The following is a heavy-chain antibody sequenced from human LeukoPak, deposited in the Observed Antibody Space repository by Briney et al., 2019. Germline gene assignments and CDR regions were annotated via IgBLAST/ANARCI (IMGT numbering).Heavy chain of an antibody. CDR1: GGTFSSYA. CDR3: ARGDTYSSSWFGEYNWFDP. Sequence: SVKVSCKASGGTFSSYAISWVRQAPGQGLEWMGGIIPIFGTANYAQKFQGRVTMTRDTSISTAYMELSRLRSDDTAVYYCARGDTYSSSWFGEYNWFDPWGQGTLVTVSS. V-gene: IGHV1-69*05. CDR2: IIPIFGTA. D-gene: IGHD6-13*01. J-gene: IGHJ5*02.